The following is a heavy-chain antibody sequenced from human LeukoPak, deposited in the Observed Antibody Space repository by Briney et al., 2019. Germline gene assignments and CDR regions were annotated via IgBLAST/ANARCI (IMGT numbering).Heavy chain of an antibody. V-gene: IGHV3-64*01. CDR2: ISSNGGST. J-gene: IGHJ4*02. CDR1: GFTFSSYA. CDR3: AREYCSGGSCYSFFDY. D-gene: IGHD2-15*01. Sequence: GGSLRLSCAASGFTFSSYAMHWVRQAPGKGLEYVSAISSNGGSTYYANSVKGRFIISRDNSKNTLYLQMGSLRAEDMAVYYCAREYCSGGSCYSFFDYWGQGTLVTVSS.